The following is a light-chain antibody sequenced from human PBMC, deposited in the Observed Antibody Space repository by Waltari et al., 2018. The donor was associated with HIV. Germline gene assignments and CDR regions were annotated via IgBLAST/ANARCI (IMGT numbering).Light chain of an antibody. Sequence: QSALTQHPSASGSPGQSVTISCTGTSSDVGGYNFVSWYQQHPGKAPKVMIYEVSKRPSVVPDRFSGSKFGKTAALTVAWLQAEDEADYYCSSYAGSNIVVFGGGTKLTVL. V-gene: IGLV2-8*01. CDR1: SSDVGGYNF. J-gene: IGLJ2*01. CDR3: SSYAGSNIVV. CDR2: EVS.